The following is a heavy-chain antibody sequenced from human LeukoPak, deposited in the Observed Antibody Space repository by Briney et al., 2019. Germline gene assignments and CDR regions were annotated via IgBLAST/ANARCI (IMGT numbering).Heavy chain of an antibody. V-gene: IGHV3-7*03. CDR2: IKEDGSEK. CDR3: AKDISEGSVVVVAATVFDP. Sequence: TGGSMRLSCGASGFTFSFYWMTWVRQAPGKGLEWVANIKEDGSEKYYLESVKGRFTISRDNAKNSLYLQMNSLRAEDTALYYCAKDISEGSVVVVAATVFDPWGQGTLVTVSS. D-gene: IGHD2-15*01. J-gene: IGHJ5*02. CDR1: GFTFSFYW.